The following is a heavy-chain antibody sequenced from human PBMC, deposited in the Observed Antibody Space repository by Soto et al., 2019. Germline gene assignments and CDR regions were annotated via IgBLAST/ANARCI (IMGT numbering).Heavy chain of an antibody. CDR3: AKALRWDEWDFDY. D-gene: IGHD1-26*01. Sequence: QVHLVESGGGVVQPGTSLRLSCAASGFTFSTSAMHWVRQAPGKGLEWVAALWYDGSKKYYAESVKGRLTLSRDTFENTLYLQMSSLRVEDTAVYYCAKALRWDEWDFDYWGQGTRVTVSS. CDR2: LWYDGSKK. J-gene: IGHJ4*02. CDR1: GFTFSTSA. V-gene: IGHV3-33*06.